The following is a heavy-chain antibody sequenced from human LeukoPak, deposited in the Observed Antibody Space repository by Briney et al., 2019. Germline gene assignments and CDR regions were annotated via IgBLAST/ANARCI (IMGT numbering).Heavy chain of an antibody. CDR3: ARMYSSTDDYNWFDP. CDR1: GYTFTSYG. D-gene: IGHD6-13*01. Sequence: GASVKVSCKASGYTFTSYGISWVRQAPGQGLEWMGWISAYNGNTNYAQKLQGRVTTTTDTSTSTAYMELRSLRSDDTAVYYCARMYSSTDDYNWFDPWGQGTLVTVSS. CDR2: ISAYNGNT. V-gene: IGHV1-18*01. J-gene: IGHJ5*02.